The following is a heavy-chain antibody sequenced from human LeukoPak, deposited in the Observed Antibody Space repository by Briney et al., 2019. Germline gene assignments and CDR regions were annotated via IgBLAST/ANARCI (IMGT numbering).Heavy chain of an antibody. Sequence: GGSLRLSCAASVFSFSDYNMNWVRQAPGKGLEWVSSITSTGSYIYYADSVKGRFTISRDNAKNSLFLQLNSLRAEDTAVYYCARDPYSGTYSDYYYYYMDVWGKGTTVTVSS. V-gene: IGHV3-21*01. CDR2: ITSTGSYI. J-gene: IGHJ6*03. CDR3: ARDPYSGTYSDYYYYYMDV. D-gene: IGHD1-26*01. CDR1: VFSFSDYN.